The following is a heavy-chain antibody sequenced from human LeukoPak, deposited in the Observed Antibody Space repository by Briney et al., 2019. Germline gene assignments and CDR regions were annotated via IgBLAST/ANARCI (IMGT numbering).Heavy chain of an antibody. CDR2: ISYDGSDK. J-gene: IGHJ6*02. D-gene: IGHD3-9*01. V-gene: IGHV3-30*18. CDR1: GFTLSNYG. Sequence: GGSLRLSCAASGFTLSNYGMHWVRQAPGKGLEWVAVISYDGSDKYYADSVKGRFTISRENSKNTLYLQMNSLRADDTSVYYCAKPRVILTGYLCYGMDVWGQGTTVTVSS. CDR3: AKPRVILTGYLCYGMDV.